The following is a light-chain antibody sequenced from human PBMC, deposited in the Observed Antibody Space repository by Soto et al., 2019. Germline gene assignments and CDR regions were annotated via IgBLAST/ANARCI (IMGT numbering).Light chain of an antibody. CDR3: MQSTQFPRT. Sequence: DIVMTQSPLSLPVTPGEPASISCRSNQSLLYSNGATYVSWLQQRPGQSPRLLIYQVSTRLSGVPDRFSGSGAGARFTLKISRVEAEDVAIYYCMQSTQFPRTFGQGTKVDIK. V-gene: IGKV2-24*01. CDR1: QSLLYSNGATY. CDR2: QVS. J-gene: IGKJ1*01.